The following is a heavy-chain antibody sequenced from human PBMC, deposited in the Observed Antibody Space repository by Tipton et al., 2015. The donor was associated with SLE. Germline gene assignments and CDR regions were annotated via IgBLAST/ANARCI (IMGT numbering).Heavy chain of an antibody. CDR1: GGSISSNSHR. CDR2: AFYTGST. V-gene: IGHV4-39*07. J-gene: IGHJ3*01. Sequence: TLSLTCTVSGGSISSNSHRWGWIRQTPGKGLEWIGSAFYTGSTYYNPSLKSRVTISVDTSKNQFSLKLNSVTAADTAVYYCARLYGSDFDFWGQGTMVIVSS. D-gene: IGHD2-2*02. CDR3: ARLYGSDFDF.